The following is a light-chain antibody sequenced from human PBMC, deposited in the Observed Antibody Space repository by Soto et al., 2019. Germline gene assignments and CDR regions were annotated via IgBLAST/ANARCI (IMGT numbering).Light chain of an antibody. V-gene: IGKV3-15*01. CDR2: GAS. CDR1: QGVSSN. J-gene: IGKJ1*01. Sequence: IVRTQSPATLSVSPGERATLSCSASQGVSSNLAWYQQKPAQAPRLLLFGASTRANGILARFSGSGSGTEFTLTIRSLQSEDFAVYYCQQYDNSWPWTFGQGTKVDIK. CDR3: QQYDNSWPWT.